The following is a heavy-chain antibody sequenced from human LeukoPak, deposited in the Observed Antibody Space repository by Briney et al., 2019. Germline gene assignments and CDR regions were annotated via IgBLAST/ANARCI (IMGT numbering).Heavy chain of an antibody. Sequence: GGSLRLSCAASGFTFSSYAMSWVRQAPGKGLEWVSTICVRTGSTYYADSVKGRFTISSDNSKDTLSLLMNSLRAEDTAIYYCAKGNWDKLEVFDYWGQGTLVTVSS. D-gene: IGHD1/OR15-1a*01. J-gene: IGHJ4*02. CDR3: AKGNWDKLEVFDY. CDR1: GFTFSSYA. V-gene: IGHV3-23*01. CDR2: ICVRTGST.